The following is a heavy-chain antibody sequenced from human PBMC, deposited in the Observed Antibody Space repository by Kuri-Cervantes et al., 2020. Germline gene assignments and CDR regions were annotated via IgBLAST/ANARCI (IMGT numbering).Heavy chain of an antibody. D-gene: IGHD6-19*01. CDR1: GGSSSGYY. Sequence: SETLSLTCAVYGGSSSGYYWSWIRQPPGKGPEWIGEINHSGSTNYNPSLKSRVTISVDTSKNQFSLKLSSVTAADTAVYYCARVGVAGTLDYFDYWGQGTLVTVSS. J-gene: IGHJ4*02. CDR2: INHSGST. CDR3: ARVGVAGTLDYFDY. V-gene: IGHV4-34*01.